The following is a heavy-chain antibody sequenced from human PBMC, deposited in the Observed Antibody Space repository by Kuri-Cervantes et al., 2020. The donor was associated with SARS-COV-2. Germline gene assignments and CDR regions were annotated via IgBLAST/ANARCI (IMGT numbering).Heavy chain of an antibody. CDR1: GCALSTSGLC. D-gene: IGHD2-2*02. Sequence: SGPTLVKPTQTLTLTCTFSGCALSTSGLCVSWIRQPPGKALEWLAHIFSNDEKSYSTSLKSRLTISKDTSKSQVVLTMTNMDPVDTATYYFARIQSPSGYCSSTSCYTSSWYFDLWGRGTLVTVSS. CDR3: ARIQSPSGYCSSTSCYTSSWYFDL. J-gene: IGHJ2*01. V-gene: IGHV2-26*01. CDR2: IFSNDEK.